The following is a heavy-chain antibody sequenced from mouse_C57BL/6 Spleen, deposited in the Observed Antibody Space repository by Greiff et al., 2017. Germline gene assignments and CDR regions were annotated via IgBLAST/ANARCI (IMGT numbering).Heavy chain of an antibody. CDR1: GFTFTDYY. J-gene: IGHJ4*01. CDR2: IRNKANGYTT. Sequence: EVNLVESGGGLVQPGGSLSLSCAASGFTFTDYYMSWVRQPPGKALEWLGFIRNKANGYTTEYSASVKGRFTISRDNSQSILYLQMNALRAEDSATYYCASLSYYSNYEGGMDYWGQGTSVTVSS. V-gene: IGHV7-3*01. D-gene: IGHD2-5*01. CDR3: ASLSYYSNYEGGMDY.